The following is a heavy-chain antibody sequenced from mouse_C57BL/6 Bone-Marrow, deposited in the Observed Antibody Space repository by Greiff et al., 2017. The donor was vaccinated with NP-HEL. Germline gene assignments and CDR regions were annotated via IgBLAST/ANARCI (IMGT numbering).Heavy chain of an antibody. V-gene: IGHV1-54*01. Sequence: QVQLQQSGAELVRPGTSVKVSCKASGYAFTNYLIEWVKQRPGQGLEWIGVINPGSGGTNYNEKFKGKATLTADKSSSTAYMQLSSLTSEDSAVYVCAIETAYGSSFGYFDVWGTGTTVTVSS. CDR3: AIETAYGSSFGYFDV. CDR1: GYAFTNYL. CDR2: INPGSGGT. J-gene: IGHJ1*03. D-gene: IGHD1-1*01.